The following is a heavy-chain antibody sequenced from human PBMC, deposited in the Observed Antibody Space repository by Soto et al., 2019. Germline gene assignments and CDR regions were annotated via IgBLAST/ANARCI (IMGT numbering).Heavy chain of an antibody. D-gene: IGHD6-13*01. CDR1: GYTFTSYG. Sequence: GASVKVSCKASGYTFTSYGISWVRQAPRQGLERMGWISAYNGNTNYAQKLQGRVTMTTDTSTSTAYMELRSLRSDDTAVYYCARDLRYSSSWSWWFDPWGQGTLVTVS. CDR2: ISAYNGNT. J-gene: IGHJ5*02. CDR3: ARDLRYSSSWSWWFDP. V-gene: IGHV1-18*01.